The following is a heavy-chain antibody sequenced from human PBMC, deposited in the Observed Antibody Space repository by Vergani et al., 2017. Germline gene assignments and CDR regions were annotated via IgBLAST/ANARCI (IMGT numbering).Heavy chain of an antibody. D-gene: IGHD3-10*01. CDR3: ASLGYGSGSSGAHDAFDI. CDR1: GFTFSSYS. CDR2: ISSSSSYI. J-gene: IGHJ3*02. Sequence: EVQLVESGGGLVKPGGSLRLSCAASGFTFSSYSMNWVRQAPGKGLEWVSSISSSSSYIYYADSVKGRFTISRDNAKNSLYLQMNSLRAEDTAVYHCASLGYGSGSSGAHDAFDIWGQGTMVTVSS. V-gene: IGHV3-21*01.